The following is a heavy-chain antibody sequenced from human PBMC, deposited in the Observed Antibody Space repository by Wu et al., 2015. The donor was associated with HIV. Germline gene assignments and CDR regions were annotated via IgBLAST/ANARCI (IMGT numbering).Heavy chain of an antibody. D-gene: IGHD4-11*01. CDR2: INPYTGHT. V-gene: IGHV1-18*01. J-gene: IGHJ5*02. CDR3: ARVEFDSDYYNWFDR. CDR1: GYILTSYP. Sequence: HVQLVQSGAEVKKPGASVKVSCKASGYILTSYPLSWVRQAPGQRLEWMGWINPYTGHTQSAQRFQGRVTMTTDTSTNTAYTELRSLRSDDTAVYFCARVEFDSDYYNWFDRWGQGTLVTVSS.